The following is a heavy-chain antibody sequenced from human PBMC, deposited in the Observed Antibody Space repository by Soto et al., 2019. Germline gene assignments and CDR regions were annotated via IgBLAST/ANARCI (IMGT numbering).Heavy chain of an antibody. CDR3: ARRFGSSVGYDFWSGYVPDYYYYYYMDV. V-gene: IGHV4-59*08. CDR1: GGSISSYC. J-gene: IGHJ6*03. D-gene: IGHD3-3*01. CDR2: IYYSGST. Sequence: LETLSLTCTVSGGSISSYCWSWIRQPPGKGLEWIGYIYYSGSTNYNPSLKSRVTISVDTSKDQFSLKLSSVTAADTAVYYCARRFGSSVGYDFWSGYVPDYYYYYYMDVWGKGTTVTVSS.